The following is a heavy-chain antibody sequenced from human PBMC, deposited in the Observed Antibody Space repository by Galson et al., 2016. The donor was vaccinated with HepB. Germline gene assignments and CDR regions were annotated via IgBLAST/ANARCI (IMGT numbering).Heavy chain of an antibody. J-gene: IGHJ4*02. CDR2: IIPSFVTP. CDR3: ARDLGYSDDLGDS. V-gene: IGHV1-69*13. D-gene: IGHD5-12*01. Sequence: SVKVSCKASGGIFSSYAISWVRQAPGQGLEWMGGIIPSFVTPTYAQKFQGRVTITADESTSTVSMELSSLKSEATAVYYCARDLGYSDDLGDSWGQGTLVTVSS. CDR1: GGIFSSYA.